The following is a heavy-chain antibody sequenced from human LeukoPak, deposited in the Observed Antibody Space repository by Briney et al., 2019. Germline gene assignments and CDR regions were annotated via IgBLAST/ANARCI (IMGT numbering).Heavy chain of an antibody. J-gene: IGHJ5*02. V-gene: IGHV1-3*03. CDR3: ARSLSDFYPNWFDP. CDR2: INAGNGNT. D-gene: IGHD2-21*01. Sequence: GASVKVSCKAPGYTFTSTAMSWVRQAPGQRLEWMGWINAGNGNTKYSQEFQGRVTITRDTSASTVYMELSSLRSEDMAVYYCARSLSDFYPNWFDPWGQGTLVTVSS. CDR1: GYTFTSTA.